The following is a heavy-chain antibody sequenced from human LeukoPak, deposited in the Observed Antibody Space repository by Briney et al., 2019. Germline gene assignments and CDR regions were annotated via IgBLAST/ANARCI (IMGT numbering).Heavy chain of an antibody. CDR3: AKGNMARGFDY. V-gene: IGHV3-23*01. D-gene: IGHD3-10*01. CDR2: INGNGAST. Sequence: GGSLRLSCAASGFTFSDCAMNWVRQAPGKGLEWVSSINGNGASTYYAESVKGRFTISRDNSKKTLCLQINSLRAEATRPHYCAKGNMARGFDYWGQGTLVTVSS. J-gene: IGHJ4*02. CDR1: GFTFSDCA.